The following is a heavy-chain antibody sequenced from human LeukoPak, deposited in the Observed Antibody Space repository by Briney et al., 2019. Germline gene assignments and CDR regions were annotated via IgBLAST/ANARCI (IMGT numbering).Heavy chain of an antibody. V-gene: IGHV3-30*02. CDR1: GFTFSSYG. J-gene: IGHJ4*02. CDR3: AKGGSVVPAALKPFDY. D-gene: IGHD2-2*01. Sequence: GGSLRLSCAASGFTFSSYGMHRVRQAPGKGLEWVAFIRYDGSNKYYADSVKGRFTISRDNSKNTLYLQMNSLRAEDTAVYYCAKGGSVVPAALKPFDYWGQGTLVTVSS. CDR2: IRYDGSNK.